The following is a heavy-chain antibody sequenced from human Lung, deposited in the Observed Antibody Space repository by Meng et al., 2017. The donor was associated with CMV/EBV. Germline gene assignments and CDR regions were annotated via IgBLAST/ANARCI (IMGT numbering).Heavy chain of an antibody. Sequence: GGSLRLSCAASGFTVNTNYMSWVRQAPGKGLECVSVIYSGGRTYYADSVKGRFTISRDNSKNTLYLQMNSLRAEDTAMYYCAKYPQTYPYSISPWGQGTLVTVSS. J-gene: IGHJ4*02. V-gene: IGHV3-53*01. CDR2: IYSGGRT. D-gene: IGHD6-13*01. CDR3: AKYPQTYPYSISP. CDR1: GFTVNTNY.